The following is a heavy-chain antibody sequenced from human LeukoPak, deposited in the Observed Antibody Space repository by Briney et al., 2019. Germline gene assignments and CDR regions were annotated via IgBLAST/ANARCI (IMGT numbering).Heavy chain of an antibody. V-gene: IGHV1-69*05. CDR1: GGTFSSHA. CDR3: ARAPFYFDSSGFSMDAFDI. J-gene: IGHJ3*02. CDR2: TTPIFGSA. D-gene: IGHD3-22*01. Sequence: ASVKVSCKASGGTFSSHAVSWVRQAPGQGLEWMGGTTPIFGSAEYAQKFQGRVTITTDDSTSTAYMELSSLRSEDTAVYYCARAPFYFDSSGFSMDAFDIWGQGTMVTVSS.